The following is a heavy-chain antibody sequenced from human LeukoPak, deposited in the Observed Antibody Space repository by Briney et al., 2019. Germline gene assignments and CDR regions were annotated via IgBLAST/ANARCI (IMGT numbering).Heavy chain of an antibody. V-gene: IGHV3-74*01. Sequence: GGSLRLSCAASGFTFSNYWMHWVRQAPGKGLVWVSRLNSDGSSTNYADSVKGRFTISRDNARNTLYLQMNSLRDEDTAVFYCARSRYDYFWGIDYWGQGTLVTISS. D-gene: IGHD3-16*01. CDR2: LNSDGSST. J-gene: IGHJ4*02. CDR1: GFTFSNYW. CDR3: ARSRYDYFWGIDY.